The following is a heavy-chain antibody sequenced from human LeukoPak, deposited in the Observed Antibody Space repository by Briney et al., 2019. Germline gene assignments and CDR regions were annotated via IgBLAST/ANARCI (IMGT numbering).Heavy chain of an antibody. CDR2: IIPIFGTA. J-gene: IGHJ4*02. CDR3: ARVKGGSLNYYFDY. Sequence: ASVKVSCKASGGTFSSYAISWVRQAPGQGLVWMGGIIPIFGTANYAQKFQGRVTITADESTSTAYMELSSLRSEDTAVYYCARVKGGSLNYYFDYWGQGTLVTVSS. CDR1: GGTFSSYA. V-gene: IGHV1-69*13. D-gene: IGHD1-26*01.